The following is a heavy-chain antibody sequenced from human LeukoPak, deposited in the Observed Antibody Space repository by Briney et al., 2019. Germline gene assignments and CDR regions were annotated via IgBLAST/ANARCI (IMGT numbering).Heavy chain of an antibody. CDR2: ISHSGGT. CDR1: GGSISSSNW. D-gene: IGHD6-25*01. J-gene: IGHJ4*02. Sequence: PSGTLSLTSAVSGGSISSSNWWGWVRRPQGKGLEWIGEISHSGGTNYNPSLKSRVTISVDKSKNQVSLKLSSVTAADTAVYSCARKNIPSPRIRYSSDWNGRAFDYWGQGTLVTVSS. V-gene: IGHV4-4*02. CDR3: ARKNIPSPRIRYSSDWNGRAFDY.